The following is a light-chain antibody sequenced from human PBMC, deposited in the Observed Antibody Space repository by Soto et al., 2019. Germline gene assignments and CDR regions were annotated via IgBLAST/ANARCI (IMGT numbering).Light chain of an antibody. CDR3: QQYGSSAHN. CDR1: QSVSSSY. V-gene: IGKV3-20*01. Sequence: EIVLTQSPGTLSLSPGERATLSCRASQSVSSSYLAWYQHKPGQAPRLLIYGASSRATGIPDRFSGSGSGTDCTLTISRREPEVFAVYYWQQYGSSAHNVGQGTKLEIK. J-gene: IGKJ2*01. CDR2: GAS.